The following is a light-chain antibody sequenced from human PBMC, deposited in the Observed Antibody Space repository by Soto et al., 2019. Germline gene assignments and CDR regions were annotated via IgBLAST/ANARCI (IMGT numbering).Light chain of an antibody. V-gene: IGKV3-20*01. CDR3: QQYGSSRT. CDR1: QSISRSD. J-gene: IGKJ1*01. CDR2: ATS. Sequence: TQSPATLSVSPGESATLSCRASQSISRSDLAWYQHRPGQSPRLLIYATSSRATGIPDRFTGGGAGTGFTLTISRLEPEDFAVYYCQQYGSSRTFGQGTKVDIK.